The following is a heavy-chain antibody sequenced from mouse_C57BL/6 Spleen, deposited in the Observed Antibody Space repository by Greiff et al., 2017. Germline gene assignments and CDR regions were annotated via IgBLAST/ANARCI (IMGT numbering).Heavy chain of an antibody. V-gene: IGHV1-50*01. Sequence: QVQLQQPGAELVKPGASVKLSCKASGYTFTSYWMQWVKQRPGQGLEWIGEIDPSDSYTNYNQKFKGKATLTVDTSSSTAYMQLSSLTSEDSAVYYCARSGSSVYFDYWGQGTTLTVSS. CDR2: IDPSDSYT. J-gene: IGHJ2*01. CDR3: ARSGSSVYFDY. D-gene: IGHD1-1*01. CDR1: GYTFTSYW.